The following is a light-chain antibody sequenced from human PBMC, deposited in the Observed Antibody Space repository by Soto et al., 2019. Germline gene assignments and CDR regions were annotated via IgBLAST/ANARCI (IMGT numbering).Light chain of an antibody. Sequence: QSALTQPASVSGSPGQSITISCTGDSSYSGASYDFVSWYQQLPGTAPKLLIYDDDKRPSGIPDRFSGSKSGTSATLGITGFQTGDEADYYCGSWDSSLSADVFATGTKVTVL. J-gene: IGLJ1*01. CDR3: GSWDSSLSADV. V-gene: IGLV1-51*01. CDR2: DDD. CDR1: SSYSGASYDF.